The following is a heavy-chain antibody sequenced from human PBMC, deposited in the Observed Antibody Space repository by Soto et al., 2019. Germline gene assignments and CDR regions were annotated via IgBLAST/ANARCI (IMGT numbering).Heavy chain of an antibody. V-gene: IGHV4-39*01. CDR3: EGQTFTIAAASYGRSNWFDP. CDR2: IYFTGNT. D-gene: IGHD6-25*01. Sequence: SETLSLTCTVSGGSITSSSHFWGWVRQPPGKGLEWIGTIYFTGNTYYTPSLKSRLTMSIDTSKNEFSLRLNSVTAADTAVYYCEGQTFTIAAASYGRSNWFDPWGTGTLVTVSS. J-gene: IGHJ5*02. CDR1: GGSITSSSHF.